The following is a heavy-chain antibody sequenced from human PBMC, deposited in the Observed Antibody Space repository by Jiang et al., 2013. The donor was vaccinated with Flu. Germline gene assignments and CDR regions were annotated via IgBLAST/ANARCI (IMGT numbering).Heavy chain of an antibody. CDR1: GGTFSSYT. CDR3: ASYPQRNYYGSGSYYEFDY. D-gene: IGHD3-10*01. CDR2: IIPILGIA. J-gene: IGHJ4*02. Sequence: SGAEVKKPGSSVKVSCKASGGTFSSYTISWVRQAPGQGLEWMGRIIPILGIANYAQKFQGRVTITADKSTSTAYMELSSLRSEDTAVYYCASYPQRNYYGSGSYYEFDYWGQGTLVTVSS. V-gene: IGHV1-69*04.